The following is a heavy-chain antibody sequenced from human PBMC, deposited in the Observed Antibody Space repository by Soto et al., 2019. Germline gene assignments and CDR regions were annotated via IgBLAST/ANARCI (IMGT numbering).Heavy chain of an antibody. CDR1: GFTFSRYG. J-gene: IGHJ4*02. CDR3: ARDDDSSGSPLGY. V-gene: IGHV3-33*01. Sequence: GGSLRLSCAASGFTFSRYGMHWVRQAPGKGLEWVAVIWYDGSNKYYADSVKGRFTISRDNSKNTLYLQMNSLRAEDTAVYYCARDDDSSGSPLGYWGQGTLVTVSS. D-gene: IGHD3-22*01. CDR2: IWYDGSNK.